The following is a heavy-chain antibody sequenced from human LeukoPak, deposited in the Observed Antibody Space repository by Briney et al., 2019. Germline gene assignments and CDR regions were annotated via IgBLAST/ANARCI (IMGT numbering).Heavy chain of an antibody. CDR1: GGSISSGGYS. D-gene: IGHD1-7*01. Sequence: PSETLSLTCAVSGGSISSGGYSWSWIRQPPGKGLEWIGYIYHSGSTYYNPSLKSRVTISVDRSKNQFSLKLSSVTAADTAVYYCARVGNTNFFDYWGQGTLVTVSS. J-gene: IGHJ4*02. V-gene: IGHV4-30-2*01. CDR3: ARVGNTNFFDY. CDR2: IYHSGST.